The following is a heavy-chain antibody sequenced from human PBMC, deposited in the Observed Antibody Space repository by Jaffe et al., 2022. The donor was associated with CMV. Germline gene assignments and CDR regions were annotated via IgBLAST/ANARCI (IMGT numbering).Heavy chain of an antibody. CDR3: ARDGGSSWIPTPYYYYMDV. CDR1: GFTFSSYS. D-gene: IGHD6-13*01. Sequence: EVQLVESGGGLVKPGGSLRLSCAASGFTFSSYSMNWVRQAPGKGLEWVSSISSSSSYIYYADSVKGRFTISRDNAKNSLYLQMNSLRAEDTAVYYCARDGGSSWIPTPYYYYMDVWGKGTTVTVSS. CDR2: ISSSSSYI. J-gene: IGHJ6*03. V-gene: IGHV3-21*01.